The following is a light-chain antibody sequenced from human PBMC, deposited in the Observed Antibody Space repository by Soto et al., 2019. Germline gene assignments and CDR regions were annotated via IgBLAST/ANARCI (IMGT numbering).Light chain of an antibody. Sequence: QSVLTQPPSASGTPGQSVTISCSGSSSNIGDKTVNWYQQLPGTAPKLLIYSNDQRSSGVPDRFSGSKSGTSASLAISGLQSEDEADYYCAVWDDSLDGVVFGGGTKLTVL. V-gene: IGLV1-44*01. CDR2: SND. CDR1: SSNIGDKT. CDR3: AVWDDSLDGVV. J-gene: IGLJ2*01.